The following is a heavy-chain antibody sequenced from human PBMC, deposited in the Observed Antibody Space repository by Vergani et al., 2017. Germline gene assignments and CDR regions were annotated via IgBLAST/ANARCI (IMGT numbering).Heavy chain of an antibody. CDR1: GFSFNDYG. Sequence: EVQLVESGGGVVRPGGSLRLSCAASGFSFNDYGMSWVRQAPGKGLEWVSGINWNGGSTGYGDSVKGRFTISRDNAKNSLYLQMNSLRAEDTAVYYCARGAPGSSSWVLFPDWGQGTLVTVSS. V-gene: IGHV3-20*04. CDR2: INWNGGST. CDR3: ARGAPGSSSWVLFPD. D-gene: IGHD6-13*01. J-gene: IGHJ4*02.